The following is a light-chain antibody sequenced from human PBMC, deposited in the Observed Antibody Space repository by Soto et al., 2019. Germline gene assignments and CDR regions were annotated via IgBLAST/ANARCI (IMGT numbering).Light chain of an antibody. CDR1: QSISSW. CDR2: DAS. J-gene: IGKJ1*01. CDR3: QQYNSYPGT. Sequence: DIQMTQSPSTLPASVGDRVTITCRASQSISSWLAWYQQTPGKAPKLLIYDASSLQSGVPSRFSGSGSGTEFTLTISSLQPDDFATYFCQQYNSYPGTFGQGTKVEIK. V-gene: IGKV1-5*01.